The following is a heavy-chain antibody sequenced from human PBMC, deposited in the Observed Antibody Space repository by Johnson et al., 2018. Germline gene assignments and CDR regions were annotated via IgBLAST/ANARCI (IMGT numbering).Heavy chain of an antibody. V-gene: IGHV3-21*01. J-gene: IGHJ3*02. D-gene: IGHD3-9*01. CDR1: GFTFSSYS. Sequence: LVQSGGSLRLSCAASGFTFSSYSINWVRQAPGKGLEWVSSISSSSTYIYYADSVKGRFTISRDNAKNSLYRQMNSRRAEDPAGYYCARDLPYAILTGYRSAFEIWGQGTMVTVSS. CDR2: ISSSSTYI. CDR3: ARDLPYAILTGYRSAFEI.